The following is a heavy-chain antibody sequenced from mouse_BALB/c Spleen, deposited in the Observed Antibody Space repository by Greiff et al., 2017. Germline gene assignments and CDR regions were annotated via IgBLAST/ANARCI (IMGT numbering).Heavy chain of an antibody. V-gene: IGHV1S81*02. CDR3: ARDDTTATCFDY. CDR2: INPSNGRT. Sequence: VQLQQPGAELVKPGASVKLSCKASGYTFTSYWMHWVKQRPGQGLEWIGEINPSNGRTNYNEKFKSKATLTVDKSSSTAYMQLSSLTSEDSAVYYYARDDTTATCFDYWGQGTTLTVSS. D-gene: IGHD1-2*01. CDR1: GYTFTSYW. J-gene: IGHJ2*01.